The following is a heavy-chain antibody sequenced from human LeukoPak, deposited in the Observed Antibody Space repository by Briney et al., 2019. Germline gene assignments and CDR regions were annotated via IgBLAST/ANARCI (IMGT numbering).Heavy chain of an antibody. CDR1: GDSASSSSYY. Sequence: PSETLSLTCTVSGDSASSSSYYWAWIRQTPEKGLEWIATISHSGNTYYNPSFKSRVTISVDTSKNQLSLKLTSVTAADTAMYYCARDWDSNNWYYFWGQGTLVTVSS. D-gene: IGHD6-13*01. CDR3: ARDWDSNNWYYF. J-gene: IGHJ5*01. V-gene: IGHV4-39*07. CDR2: ISHSGNT.